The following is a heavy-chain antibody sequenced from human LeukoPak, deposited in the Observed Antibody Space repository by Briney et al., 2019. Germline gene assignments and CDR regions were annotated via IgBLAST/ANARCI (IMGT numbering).Heavy chain of an antibody. V-gene: IGHV1-18*01. CDR2: ISAYSLNT. D-gene: IGHD3-16*02. J-gene: IGHJ4*02. Sequence: PKASVKVSCKASGYTFTSYGISWVRQAPGQGLEWMGWISAYSLNTNYAQNFQGRVTMTTDTSTSTAYMELRSLRSDDTAVYYCARDKDYVWGSYRQFDYWGQGTLVTVSS. CDR1: GYTFTSYG. CDR3: ARDKDYVWGSYRQFDY.